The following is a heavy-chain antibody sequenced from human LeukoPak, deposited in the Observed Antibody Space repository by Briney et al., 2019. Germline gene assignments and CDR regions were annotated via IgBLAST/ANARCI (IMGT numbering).Heavy chain of an antibody. D-gene: IGHD3-22*01. CDR1: GGSISSGGYY. J-gene: IGHJ5*02. Sequence: SETLSLTCTVSGGSISSGGYYWSWIRQHPGKGLEWIGYIYYSGSTYYNPSLKSRVTISVDTSKNQYSLKLRSVTAADTAVYYCARGDYYDSSGYYSPWGQGTLVTVSS. V-gene: IGHV4-31*03. CDR2: IYYSGST. CDR3: ARGDYYDSSGYYSP.